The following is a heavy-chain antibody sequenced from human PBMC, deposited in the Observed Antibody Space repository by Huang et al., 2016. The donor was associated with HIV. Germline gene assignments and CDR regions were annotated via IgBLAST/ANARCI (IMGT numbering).Heavy chain of an antibody. D-gene: IGHD1-1*01. CDR2: ISAYNGNT. CDR3: ARDHWYPLQNWFDL. CDR1: GYIFTKYG. Sequence: QVELVQSGAEVKRPGASVRVSCKAAGYIFTKYGINWVRQAPGQGLAWMGWISAYNGNTNYAEKVQGRVTLTRDTSATTAYMELRDVTSADTAVYYCARDHWYPLQNWFDLWGQGTLVTVSS. V-gene: IGHV1-18*01. J-gene: IGHJ5*01.